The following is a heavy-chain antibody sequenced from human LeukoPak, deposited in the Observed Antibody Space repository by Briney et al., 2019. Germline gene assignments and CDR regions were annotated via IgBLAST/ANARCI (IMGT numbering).Heavy chain of an antibody. CDR2: ISDDGSKK. J-gene: IGHJ2*01. V-gene: IGHV3-30*14. CDR3: ARDKVYYYDSSGYSYYWYFDL. Sequence: PGGSLRLSCAASGFTFSSYAMHWVRQAPGKGLEWVALISDDGSKKYFADSVKGRFTISRDNSKNTLYLQMNSLRAEDTAVYYCARDKVYYYDSSGYSYYWYFDLWGRGTLVTVSS. CDR1: GFTFSSYA. D-gene: IGHD3-22*01.